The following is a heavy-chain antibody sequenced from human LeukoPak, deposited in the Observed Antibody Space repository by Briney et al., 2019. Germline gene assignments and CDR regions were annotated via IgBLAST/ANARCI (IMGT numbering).Heavy chain of an antibody. CDR2: ISWNSGSI. V-gene: IGHV3-9*01. Sequence: PGRSLRLSCAASGFTFDDYAMHWVRQAPGKGLEWVSGISWNSGSIGYADSVKGRFTISRDNAKNSLYLQMNSLRAEDTALYYCAKESCSSTSCYGEGAFDIWGQGTMVTVSS. CDR3: AKESCSSTSCYGEGAFDI. CDR1: GFTFDDYA. J-gene: IGHJ3*02. D-gene: IGHD2-2*01.